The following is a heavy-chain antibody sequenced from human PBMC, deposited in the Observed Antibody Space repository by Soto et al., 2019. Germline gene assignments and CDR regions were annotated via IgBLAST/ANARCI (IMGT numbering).Heavy chain of an antibody. CDR2: VSEGAAST. V-gene: IGHV3-23*01. CDR3: AKPHYGSGTGTYYGIA. CDR1: GFTFSSYA. J-gene: IGHJ4*02. Sequence: HPGGSLRLSCAASGFTFSSYAMNWVRQAPGKGLEWVSAVSEGAASTHYADFVEGRFTISRDNSKNMVYLQMNSLRDDDTAVYYCAKPHYGSGTGTYYGIAWGQGTLVTVSS. D-gene: IGHD3-10*01.